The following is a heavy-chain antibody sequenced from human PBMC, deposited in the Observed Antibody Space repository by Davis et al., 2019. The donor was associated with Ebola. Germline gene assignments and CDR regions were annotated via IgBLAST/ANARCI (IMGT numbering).Heavy chain of an antibody. Sequence: GESLKTSCAASGFTVSSNYMSWVRQAPGKGLEWVSVIYSGGSTYYADSVKGRFTISRDNSKNTLYLQMNSLRAEDTAVYYCARDLYDFWSGYYMVYFDYWGQGTLVTVSS. J-gene: IGHJ4*02. V-gene: IGHV3-66*01. CDR3: ARDLYDFWSGYYMVYFDY. CDR1: GFTVSSNY. D-gene: IGHD3-3*01. CDR2: IYSGGST.